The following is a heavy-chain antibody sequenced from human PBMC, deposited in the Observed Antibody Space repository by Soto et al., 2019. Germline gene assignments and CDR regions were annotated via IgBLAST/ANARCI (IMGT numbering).Heavy chain of an antibody. CDR1: GFTFSSYA. CDR3: ARSGYCGGDCSLSEY. V-gene: IGHV1-69*01. J-gene: IGHJ4*02. Sequence: QVQLVESGGGVVQPGRSLRLSCAASGFTFSSYAISWVRQAPGQGLEWMGGIIPIFGTANYAQKFQGRVTITADESTSTAYMELSSLRSEDTAVYYCARSGYCGGDCSLSEYWGQGTLVTVSS. CDR2: IIPIFGTA. D-gene: IGHD2-21*02.